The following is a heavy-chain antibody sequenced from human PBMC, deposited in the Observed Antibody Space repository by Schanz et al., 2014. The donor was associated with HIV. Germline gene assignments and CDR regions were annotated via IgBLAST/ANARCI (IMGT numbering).Heavy chain of an antibody. J-gene: IGHJ4*02. V-gene: IGHV1-69*06. CDR2: IIPIIGTA. CDR3: ARDSPVAAGTLDY. Sequence: QVQLVQSGAEVKKPGSSVKISCKASGDSFSNLGINWVRQAPGQGLEWMAGIIPIIGTADYAQKFQGRVTITADKSTSTLYLELSSLRSEDTAVYYCARDSPVAAGTLDYWGQGTLVTVSS. CDR1: GDSFSNLG. D-gene: IGHD6-13*01.